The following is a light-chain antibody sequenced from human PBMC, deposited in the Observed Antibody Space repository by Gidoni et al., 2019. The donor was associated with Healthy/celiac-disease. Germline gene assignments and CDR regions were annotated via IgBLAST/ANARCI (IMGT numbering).Light chain of an antibody. V-gene: IGKV3-15*01. CDR3: QQYNNWPLGT. Sequence: EIVMTQSPATLSVSPGERATLSCRASQSVSSNLAWYQQKPGQAPRLLSYGASTRATGIPARFSGSGSGTEFTLTISSLQSEDFAVYYCQQYNNWPLGTFGQGTKVEIK. CDR1: QSVSSN. J-gene: IGKJ1*01. CDR2: GAS.